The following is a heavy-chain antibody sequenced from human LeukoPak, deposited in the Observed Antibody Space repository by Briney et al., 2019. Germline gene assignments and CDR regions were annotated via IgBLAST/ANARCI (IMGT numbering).Heavy chain of an antibody. J-gene: IGHJ4*02. Sequence: ASVTVSCKTSGYTFTNHPMHWMRQAPGQRLEWMGWINTDNGNTKYSQKFQGRVAFTRDTSASTAYMELNSLTSEDTSVYYCAPLIGAYFDYWGQGTLVTVS. CDR3: APLIGAYFDY. V-gene: IGHV1-3*04. CDR2: INTDNGNT. D-gene: IGHD3-22*01. CDR1: GYTFTNHP.